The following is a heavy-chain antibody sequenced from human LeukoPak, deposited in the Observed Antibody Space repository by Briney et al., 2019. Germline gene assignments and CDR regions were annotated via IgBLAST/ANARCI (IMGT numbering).Heavy chain of an antibody. CDR1: GFTFSSYA. CDR2: ISGSGGST. D-gene: IGHD3-10*01. V-gene: IGHV3-23*01. CDR3: ASPATLWFGELSPIDY. J-gene: IGHJ4*02. Sequence: PGGSLRLSCAASGFTFSSYAMSWVRQAPGKGLEWVSAISGSGGSTYYADSVKGRFTISRDNSKNTLYLQMNSLRAEDTAVYYCASPATLWFGELSPIDYWGQGTLVTVSS.